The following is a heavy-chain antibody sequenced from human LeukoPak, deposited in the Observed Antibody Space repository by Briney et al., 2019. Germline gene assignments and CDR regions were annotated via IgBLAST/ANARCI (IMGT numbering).Heavy chain of an antibody. V-gene: IGHV3-74*01. CDR2: INSDGSST. CDR1: GFAFSSYW. J-gene: IGHJ4*02. CDR3: ARGSLDSPRNYDILTGYSYYFDY. D-gene: IGHD3-9*01. Sequence: GGSLRLSCAASGFAFSSYWMHWVRQAPGKGLVWVSRINSDGSSTSYADSVKGRFTISRDNAKNTLYLQMNSLRAEDTAVYYCARGSLDSPRNYDILTGYSYYFDYWGQGTLVTVSS.